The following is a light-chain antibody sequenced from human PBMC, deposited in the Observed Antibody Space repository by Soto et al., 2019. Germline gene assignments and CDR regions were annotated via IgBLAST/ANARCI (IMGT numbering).Light chain of an antibody. CDR1: QSVTNN. Sequence: EIVMTQSPATLSMSPGERATLSCRASQSVTNNLAWYQQKPGQAPRLLIYGASTRATGIPARFSGSGSETEFTLTISSLQSEDFAVYYCQQYNNWPITFGQGTRLEIK. CDR2: GAS. V-gene: IGKV3-15*01. CDR3: QQYNNWPIT. J-gene: IGKJ5*01.